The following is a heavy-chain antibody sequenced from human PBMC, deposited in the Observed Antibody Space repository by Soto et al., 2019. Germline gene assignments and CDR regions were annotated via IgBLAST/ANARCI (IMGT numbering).Heavy chain of an antibody. V-gene: IGHV4-4*02. Sequence: QVQLQESGPGLVKPSGTLSLTCAVSGGSISSSNWWSWVRQPPGKGLEWIGEIYHSGSTNYNPSLKSRVTISVDKSKNQFSLKLSSVTAADTAVYYCARRGYDSSGYYYVGYFDYWGQGTLVTVSS. J-gene: IGHJ4*02. CDR2: IYHSGST. CDR3: ARRGYDSSGYYYVGYFDY. D-gene: IGHD3-22*01. CDR1: GGSISSSNW.